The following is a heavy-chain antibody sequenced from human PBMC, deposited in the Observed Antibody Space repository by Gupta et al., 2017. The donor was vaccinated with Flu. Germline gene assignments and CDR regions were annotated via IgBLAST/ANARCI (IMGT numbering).Heavy chain of an antibody. CDR2: LHSSGTT. J-gene: IGHJ4*02. V-gene: IGHV4-61*02. Sequence: QVHLQESGPGLVKPSQTLSLTCTVSGASISSETYFWSWIRQPAGKGLEWIGRLHSSGTTDYNPSLKSRVTISADTSKNQFSLNLSSVTAADSAVYYCARTRGWGLQDYWGQETRVTVSS. CDR1: GASISSETYF. CDR3: ARTRGWGLQDY. D-gene: IGHD2-21*02.